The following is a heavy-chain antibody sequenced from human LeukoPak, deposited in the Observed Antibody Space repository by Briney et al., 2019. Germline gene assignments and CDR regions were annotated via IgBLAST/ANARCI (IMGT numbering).Heavy chain of an antibody. D-gene: IGHD3-22*01. V-gene: IGHV3-48*01. CDR3: ARETEAYYDSSGTFDY. J-gene: IGHJ4*02. CDR1: GFTFSSYE. CDR2: ISSSSSTI. Sequence: GGSLRLSCAASGFTFSSYEMNWVRQAPGKGLEWVSYISSSSSTIYYADSVKGRFTISRDNAKNSLYLQMNSLRAEDTAVYYCARETEAYYDSSGTFDYWGQGTLVTVSS.